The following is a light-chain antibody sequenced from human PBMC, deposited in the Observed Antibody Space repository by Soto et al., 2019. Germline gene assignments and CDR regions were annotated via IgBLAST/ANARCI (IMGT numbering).Light chain of an antibody. Sequence: EIVLTQSPATLSFSPGEIATLSFRASQSVSSYLAWYQQKPGQAPSLLIYGAFTRATGIPARFSGTGSGTEFTLTISSLQSEDFALYYCQQYNDWPLTFGQGTKVDIK. CDR3: QQYNDWPLT. V-gene: IGKV3-15*01. CDR2: GAF. CDR1: QSVSSY. J-gene: IGKJ1*01.